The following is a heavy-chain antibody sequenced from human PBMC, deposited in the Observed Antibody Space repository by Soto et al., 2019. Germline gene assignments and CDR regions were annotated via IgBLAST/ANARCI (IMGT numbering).Heavy chain of an antibody. CDR1: GFTFSNYA. D-gene: IGHD3-16*02. CDR3: ARGYRIIDY. J-gene: IGHJ4*02. Sequence: QVQLVESGGGVVQPGRSLRLSCAASGFTFSNYALHWVRQAPGKGLEWVALISSDGTNKYYTDSVKGRFTISRDNSKNTLYLQMSSLRDEDTAVYHYARGYRIIDYWGQGTLVTVSS. V-gene: IGHV3-30-3*01. CDR2: ISSDGTNK.